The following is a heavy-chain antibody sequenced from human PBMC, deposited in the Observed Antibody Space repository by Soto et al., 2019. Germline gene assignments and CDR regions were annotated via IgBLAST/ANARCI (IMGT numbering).Heavy chain of an antibody. V-gene: IGHV3-23*01. D-gene: IGHD3-10*01. CDR3: AKGSFGFDY. CDR1: GVTFTSYA. J-gene: IGHJ4*02. Sequence: EVQLLESGGGLVQPGGSLRLSCAASGVTFTSYAMTWVRQVPGEGLQWVSSISKSGDSTYYADSVKGRFTTSRDNSKNTLYLQMNGLRAGDTAIYYCAKGSFGFDYWGQGPLVTVPS. CDR2: ISKSGDST.